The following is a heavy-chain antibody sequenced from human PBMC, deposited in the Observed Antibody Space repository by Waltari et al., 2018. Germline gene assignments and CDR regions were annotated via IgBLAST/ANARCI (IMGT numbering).Heavy chain of an antibody. D-gene: IGHD3-3*01. CDR3: ARAGFGVVIAYYMDV. Sequence: EVQLVESGGGLVQPGGSLRLSCAASGFTFSSYAMHWVRQAPGKGLEYVSAISSNGGSTYYANSVKGRFTISRDNSKNTLYLQMGSLRAEDMAVYYCARAGFGVVIAYYMDVWGKGTTVTISS. V-gene: IGHV3-64*01. CDR1: GFTFSSYA. CDR2: ISSNGGST. J-gene: IGHJ6*03.